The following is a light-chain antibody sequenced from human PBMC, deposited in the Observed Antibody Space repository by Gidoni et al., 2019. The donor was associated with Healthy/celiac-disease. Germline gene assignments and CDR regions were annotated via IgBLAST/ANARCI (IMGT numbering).Light chain of an antibody. J-gene: IGKJ4*01. CDR2: DAS. V-gene: IGKV3-11*01. CDR3: QQRSNWPPFT. CDR1: QSVNSY. Sequence: EIVLIQSPATLSLSPGERATLSCRASQSVNSYLAWYQQKPGQAPRLLIYDASNRATGIPARFSGSGSGTDFTLTISSLEPEDFAVYYCQQRSNWPPFTFGGGTKVEIK.